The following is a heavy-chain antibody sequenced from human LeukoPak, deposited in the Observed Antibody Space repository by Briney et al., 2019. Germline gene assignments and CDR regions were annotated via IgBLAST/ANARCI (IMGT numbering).Heavy chain of an antibody. V-gene: IGHV3-30*18. CDR3: VKDRSGAAAGIRLDS. Sequence: PGGSLRLSCAASGFTFRTYGMQWVRQAPGKGLEWVAVISYDGSKKYYAESVKGRFTISRDNSKSTLYLQMNRLRADDKALYYCVKDRSGAAAGIRLDSWGQGTLVTVSS. CDR1: GFTFRTYG. J-gene: IGHJ4*02. CDR2: ISYDGSKK. D-gene: IGHD6-13*01.